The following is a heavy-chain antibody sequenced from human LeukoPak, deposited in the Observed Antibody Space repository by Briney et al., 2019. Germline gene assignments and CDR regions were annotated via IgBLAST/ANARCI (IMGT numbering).Heavy chain of an antibody. D-gene: IGHD3-10*01. CDR1: GGTFSSYA. CDR3: ATTVLLCFGEAHDY. J-gene: IGHJ4*02. CDR2: IIPIFGTA. Sequence: ASVKVSCKASGGTFSSYAISWVRQAPGQGLEWMGGIIPIFGTANYAQKFQGRVTITADESTSTAYMELSSLRSEDTAVYYCATTVLLCFGEAHDYWGQGTLVTVSS. V-gene: IGHV1-69*13.